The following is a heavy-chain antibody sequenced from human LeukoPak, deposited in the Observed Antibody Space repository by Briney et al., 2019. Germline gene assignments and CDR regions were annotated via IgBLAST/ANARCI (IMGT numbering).Heavy chain of an antibody. D-gene: IGHD6-13*01. Sequence: SETLSLTCAVYGGSFSGYYWSWIRQPPGKGLEWIGEINHSGSTNYNPSLKSRVTISVDTSKNQFSLKLSSVTAADTAVYYCARLLAAGTVTIDYWGQGTLVTVSS. J-gene: IGHJ4*02. V-gene: IGHV4-34*01. CDR3: ARLLAAGTVTIDY. CDR2: INHSGST. CDR1: GGSFSGYY.